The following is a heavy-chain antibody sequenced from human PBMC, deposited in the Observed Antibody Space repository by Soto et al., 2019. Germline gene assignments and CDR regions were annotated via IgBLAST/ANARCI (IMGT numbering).Heavy chain of an antibody. Sequence: GGSLRLSCAASGFTFSSYSMNWVRQAPGKGLEWVSSISSSSSYIYYAESVKGRFTISRDNAKNSLYLQMNSLRAEDTVLFYCARARTAGIVVVSAFDIWGQGTMVTVSS. CDR2: ISSSSSYI. V-gene: IGHV3-21*01. CDR1: GFTFSSYS. J-gene: IGHJ3*02. D-gene: IGHD3-22*01. CDR3: ARARTAGIVVVSAFDI.